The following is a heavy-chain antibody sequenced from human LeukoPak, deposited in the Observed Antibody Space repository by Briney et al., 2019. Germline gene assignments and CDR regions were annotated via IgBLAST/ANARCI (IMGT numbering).Heavy chain of an antibody. CDR1: GFTFSSYA. CDR3: AKEGGQWLARGRTGQFDY. D-gene: IGHD6-19*01. CDR2: ISGSGGST. V-gene: IGHV3-23*01. J-gene: IGHJ4*02. Sequence: GGSLRLSYAASGFTFSSYAMSWVRQAPGKGLEWVSAISGSGGSTYYADSVKGRFTISRDNSKNTLYLQMNSLRAEDTAVYYCAKEGGQWLARGRTGQFDYWGQGTLVTVSS.